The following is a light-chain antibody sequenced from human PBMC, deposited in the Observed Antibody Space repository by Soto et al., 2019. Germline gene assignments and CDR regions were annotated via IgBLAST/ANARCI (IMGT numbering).Light chain of an antibody. J-gene: IGKJ2*01. Sequence: EIVLTQSPDTLYLSPGEGATLSCRASQLVNSSYLAWYQQKPGQAPRLLISGASDRATGVPARVSGSGSGTDFTLTISRLDPEDFAVYYCQQYVNSPVTFGQGTKLQIK. CDR1: QLVNSSY. CDR2: GAS. V-gene: IGKV3-20*01. CDR3: QQYVNSPVT.